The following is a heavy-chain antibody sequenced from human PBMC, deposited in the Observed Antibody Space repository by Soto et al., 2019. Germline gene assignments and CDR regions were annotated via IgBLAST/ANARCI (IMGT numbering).Heavy chain of an antibody. CDR1: GDSISNYY. J-gene: IGHJ4*02. D-gene: IGHD6-19*01. V-gene: IGHV4-59*08. CDR3: ARRRLHSSGYDY. CDR2: MYNSGST. Sequence: QVQLQESGPGLVKPSETLSLTCTVSGDSISNYYWSWIRQPPGKGLEWIGYMYNSGSTNYSPSLKSRVTISGDRSKNRFSLKLTSVTAADTAVYYCARRRLHSSGYDYWGQGTLVTVSS.